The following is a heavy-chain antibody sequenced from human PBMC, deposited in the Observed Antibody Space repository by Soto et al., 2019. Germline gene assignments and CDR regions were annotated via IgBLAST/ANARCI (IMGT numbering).Heavy chain of an antibody. D-gene: IGHD1-26*01. V-gene: IGHV3-7*04. J-gene: IGHJ4*02. Sequence: EEQLVESGGGLVQPGGSLRLTCAVSGFSFRSDWMNWVRQAPGKGLEWVAHTNQDGSEKYYLDSVKGRFTIVRDNAKNSLYLQMNRLRVEDTAVYYCSGGVGDAFWGQGTLVTVSS. CDR3: SGGVGDAF. CDR2: TNQDGSEK. CDR1: GFSFRSDW.